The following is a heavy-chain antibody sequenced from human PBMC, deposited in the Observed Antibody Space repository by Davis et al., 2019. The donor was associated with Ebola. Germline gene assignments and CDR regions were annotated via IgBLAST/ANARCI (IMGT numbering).Heavy chain of an antibody. D-gene: IGHD3-22*01. CDR3: AKDRYSDSSGYFFESEH. J-gene: IGHJ4*01. CDR1: GGTFSSYA. CDR2: IIPIFGTA. V-gene: IGHV1-69*13. Sequence: SVKVSCKASGGTFSSYAISWVRQAPGQGLEWMGEIIPIFGTANYAQKFQGRVAITADESTSTIYMELSSLTSEDSAVYYCAKDRYSDSSGYFFESEHWGQGTLVTVSS.